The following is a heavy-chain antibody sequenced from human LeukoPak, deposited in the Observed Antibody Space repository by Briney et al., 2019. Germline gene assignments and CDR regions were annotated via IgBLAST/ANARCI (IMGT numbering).Heavy chain of an antibody. J-gene: IGHJ3*02. V-gene: IGHV3-21*01. CDR3: ATSLLGATFDT. CDR1: VFTFSSYS. CDR2: LSTDTTYM. D-gene: IGHD2-15*01. Sequence: GGSLRLSCTASVFTFSSYSMRWVRQAPGKGLEWVSSLSTDTTYMSYADSVKGRFSISRDNAKQSLYLQMNSLRAEDTAVYYCATSLLGATFDTWIQGTMVTVSS.